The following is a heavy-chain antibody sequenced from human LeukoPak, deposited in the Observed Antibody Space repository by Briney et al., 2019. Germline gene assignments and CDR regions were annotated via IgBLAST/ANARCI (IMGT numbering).Heavy chain of an antibody. D-gene: IGHD5-12*01. CDR1: GYTFTSYY. CDR3: ASRGYSGYAVFDY. CDR2: INPSGGST. V-gene: IGHV1-46*01. Sequence: ASVKAPCKASGYTFTSYYMHWVRQAPGQGLEWMGIINPSGGSTSYAQKFQGRVAMTRDTSTSTVYMELSSLRSEDTAVYYCASRGYSGYAVFDYWGQGTLVTVSS. J-gene: IGHJ4*02.